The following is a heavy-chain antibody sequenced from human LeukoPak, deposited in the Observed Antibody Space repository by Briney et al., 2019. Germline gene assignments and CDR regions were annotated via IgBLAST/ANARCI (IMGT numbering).Heavy chain of an antibody. V-gene: IGHV3-23*01. CDR2: ISGSGGST. J-gene: IGHJ4*02. CDR3: AKDYGARRTVTTLFDY. D-gene: IGHD4-17*01. CDR1: GFTFSSYG. Sequence: GGSLRLSCAASGFTFSSYGMHWVRQAPGKGLEWVSAISGSGGSTYYADSVKGRFTISRDNSKNTLYLQMNSLRAEDTAVYYCAKDYGARRTVTTLFDYWGQGTLVTVSS.